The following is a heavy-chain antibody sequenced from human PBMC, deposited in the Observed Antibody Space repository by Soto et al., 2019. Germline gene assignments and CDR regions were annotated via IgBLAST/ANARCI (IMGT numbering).Heavy chain of an antibody. CDR1: GFTFSSYA. Sequence: GGSLRLSCAASGFTFSSYAMHWVRQAPGKGLEWVAMISKDGNDQYYADSVKGRFTVSRDNSKNTVSLQMHSLRREDTAFYYCAKDRWEFTRYFDSWGQGTLVTVSS. CDR2: ISKDGNDQ. V-gene: IGHV3-30*18. D-gene: IGHD1-26*01. CDR3: AKDRWEFTRYFDS. J-gene: IGHJ4*02.